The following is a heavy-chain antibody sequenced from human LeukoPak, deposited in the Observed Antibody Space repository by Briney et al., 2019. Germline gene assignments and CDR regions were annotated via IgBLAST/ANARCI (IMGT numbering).Heavy chain of an antibody. D-gene: IGHD3-16*01. CDR1: GGSISSYY. CDR2: IYYSGST. CDR3: ARDRRWGDGMDV. Sequence: SETLSLTCAVSGGSISSYYWSWIRQPPGKGLEWIGYIYYSGSTNYNPSLKSRVTISVDTSKNQFSLKLSSVTAADTAVYYCARDRRWGDGMDVWGQGTTVTVSS. J-gene: IGHJ6*02. V-gene: IGHV4-59*01.